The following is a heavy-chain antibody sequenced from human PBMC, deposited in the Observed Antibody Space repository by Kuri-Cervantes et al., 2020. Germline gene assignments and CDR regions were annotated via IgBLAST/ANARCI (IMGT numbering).Heavy chain of an antibody. Sequence: GESLKISCAASGFTFSSYWMHWVRQAPGKGLVWVSRINSDGSSTSYADSVKGRFTISRDNAKNTLYLQMNSLRAEDTAVYYCARGTRRSFDIWGQGTMVTVSS. CDR1: GFTFSSYW. CDR2: INSDGSST. CDR3: ARGTRRSFDI. V-gene: IGHV3-74*01. J-gene: IGHJ3*02. D-gene: IGHD2-15*01.